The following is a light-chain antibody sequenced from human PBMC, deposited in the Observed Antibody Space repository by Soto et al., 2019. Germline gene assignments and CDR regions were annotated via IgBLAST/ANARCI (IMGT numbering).Light chain of an antibody. V-gene: IGKV1-9*01. J-gene: IGKJ4*01. Sequence: DIQLTQSPPSLSAAEGERATITCRASQGFSSFLAWFQQKPAKPPKLLIYGASALQSGVPSRFSGSGSGTEFTLTISSLQPEDFATYYCQQLKTYPVIFGGGTKVEIK. CDR2: GAS. CDR3: QQLKTYPVI. CDR1: QGFSSF.